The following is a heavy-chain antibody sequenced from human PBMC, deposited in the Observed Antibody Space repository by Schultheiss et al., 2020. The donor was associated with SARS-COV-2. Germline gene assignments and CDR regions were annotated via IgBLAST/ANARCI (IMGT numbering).Heavy chain of an antibody. CDR2: IWYDGSNK. J-gene: IGHJ4*02. Sequence: GESLKISCAASGFTFSSYGMHWVRQAPGKGLEWVAVIWYDGSNKYYADSVKGRFTISRDNSENTSFLQMNSLRTEDTAVYYCARDRIAAVRGFDYWGQGILVTVSS. CDR3: ARDRIAAVRGFDY. V-gene: IGHV3-33*01. CDR1: GFTFSSYG. D-gene: IGHD6-25*01.